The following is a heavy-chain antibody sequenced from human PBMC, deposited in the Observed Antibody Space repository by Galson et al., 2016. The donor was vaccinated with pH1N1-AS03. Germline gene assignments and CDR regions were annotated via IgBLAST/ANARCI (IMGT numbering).Heavy chain of an antibody. CDR1: GLEFSYFW. D-gene: IGHD3-16*01. CDR3: ARGEMIGDDS. CDR2: IKQDGSET. J-gene: IGHJ4*02. Sequence: LRLSCAASGLEFSYFWMTWVRQAPGKGPEWVANIKQDGSETHYVDSVKGRFTISRDNAKNSLYLQMNSLRVEETAMYYCARGEMIGDDSWGQGTLVTVSS. V-gene: IGHV3-7*03.